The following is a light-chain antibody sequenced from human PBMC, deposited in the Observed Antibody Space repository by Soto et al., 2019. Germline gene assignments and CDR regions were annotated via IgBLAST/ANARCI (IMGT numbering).Light chain of an antibody. Sequence: EIVLTQSPGTLSLSPGERATLSCRASQSVSSTYLAWYQQKPGQAPRLLIYGASSRATGIPDRFSGSGSGTDFTLTISRLESEDFAVYYCQSFGNSPRWSFGQGTKVDIK. V-gene: IGKV3-20*01. CDR3: QSFGNSPRWS. CDR2: GAS. CDR1: QSVSSTY. J-gene: IGKJ1*01.